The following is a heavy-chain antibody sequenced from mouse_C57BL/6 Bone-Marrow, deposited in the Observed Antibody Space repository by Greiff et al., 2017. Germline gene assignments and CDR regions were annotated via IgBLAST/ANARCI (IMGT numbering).Heavy chain of an antibody. CDR3: ARWGDYYGSSVLFYAMDY. D-gene: IGHD1-1*01. Sequence: EVQRVESGPVLVKPGASVKMSCKASGYTFTDYYMNWVKQSHGKSLEWIGVLNPYNGGTSYNQKFKGKATVTVDKSSSTAYMELNSLTSEDSAVYYCARWGDYYGSSVLFYAMDYWGQGTSVTVSS. V-gene: IGHV1-19*01. CDR1: GYTFTDYY. CDR2: LNPYNGGT. J-gene: IGHJ4*01.